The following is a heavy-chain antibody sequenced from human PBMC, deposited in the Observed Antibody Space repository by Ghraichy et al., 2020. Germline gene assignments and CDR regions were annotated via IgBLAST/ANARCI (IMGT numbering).Heavy chain of an antibody. CDR1: GFTFSSYA. CDR2: ISYDGSNK. CDR3: ARAYDFWSPFDP. Sequence: GESLNISCAASGFTFSSYAMHWVRQAPGKGLEWVAVISYDGSNKYYADSVKGRFTISRDNSKNTLYLQMNSLRAEDTAVYYCARAYDFWSPFDPWGQGTLVTVSS. J-gene: IGHJ5*02. V-gene: IGHV3-30-3*01. D-gene: IGHD3-3*01.